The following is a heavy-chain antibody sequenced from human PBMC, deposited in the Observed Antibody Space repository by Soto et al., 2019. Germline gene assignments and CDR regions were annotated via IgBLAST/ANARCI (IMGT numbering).Heavy chain of an antibody. J-gene: IGHJ6*02. CDR3: TTDEGQQLRNYYGMDV. CDR2: IKSKTDGGTT. Sequence: GGSLRLSCAASGFTFSSAWMNWVRQAPGKGLEWVGRIKSKTDGGTTDYAAPVKGRFTISRDDSKNTLYLQMNSLKTEDTAVYYCTTDEGQQLRNYYGMDVWGQGTTVTVSS. V-gene: IGHV3-15*07. D-gene: IGHD6-13*01. CDR1: GFTFSSAW.